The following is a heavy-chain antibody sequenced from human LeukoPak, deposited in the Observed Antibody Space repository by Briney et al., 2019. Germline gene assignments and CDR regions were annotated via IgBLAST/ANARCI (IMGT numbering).Heavy chain of an antibody. D-gene: IGHD6-19*01. CDR2: IKQDGSEK. CDR3: ARGQLLVF. CDR1: GFIFTDYW. J-gene: IGHJ4*02. Sequence: VGSLRLSCAASGFIFTDYWMGWVRQAPGKGPEWVAKIKQDGSEKYYVDSVKGRFTISRDNAENSVSLQMDSLKAADTAVYYCARGQLLVFRGQGNLVTVTS. V-gene: IGHV3-7*01.